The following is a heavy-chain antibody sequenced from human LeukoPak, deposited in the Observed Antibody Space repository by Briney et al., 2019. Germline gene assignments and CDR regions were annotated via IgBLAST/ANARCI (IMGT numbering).Heavy chain of an antibody. CDR2: INPNSGGT. J-gene: IGHJ4*02. Sequence: ASVKVSCKASGYTFSGYYIHWVRQAPGHGLEWMGWINPNSGGTNYAQKFQGKVTLTRDTSINTAYMELSRLRSDDTAVYYCARVLRYYDILSKPFDYWGQGTLVTVSS. D-gene: IGHD3-9*01. V-gene: IGHV1-2*02. CDR3: ARVLRYYDILSKPFDY. CDR1: GYTFSGYY.